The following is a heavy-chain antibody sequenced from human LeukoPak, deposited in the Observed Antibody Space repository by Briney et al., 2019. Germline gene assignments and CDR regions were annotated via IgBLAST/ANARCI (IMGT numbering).Heavy chain of an antibody. CDR1: GFPFSSYG. Sequence: GGTLRLSCAASGFPFSSYGMSWVRQAPGKGLEWVSTISGSGGSTHYADSVKGRFTISRDYSKNTLYLQMNSLRAEDTAVYYCAKDAYSSSVVDYYYYMDVWGNGTTVTVSS. D-gene: IGHD6-6*01. J-gene: IGHJ6*03. CDR2: ISGSGGST. V-gene: IGHV3-23*01. CDR3: AKDAYSSSVVDYYYYMDV.